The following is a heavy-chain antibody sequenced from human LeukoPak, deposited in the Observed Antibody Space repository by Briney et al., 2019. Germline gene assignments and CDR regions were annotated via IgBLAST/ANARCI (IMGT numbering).Heavy chain of an antibody. Sequence: GESLKISCKGSGYSFTSYWIAWVRQIPGKGLEWMRIIYPGDSDTRYSPSFQGQVTISADKSISTAYLQWSSLKASDTAMYYCARSARRADYDILTGTGGVFDYWGQGTLVTVSS. CDR3: ARSARRADYDILTGTGGVFDY. CDR2: IYPGDSDT. J-gene: IGHJ4*02. CDR1: GYSFTSYW. V-gene: IGHV5-51*01. D-gene: IGHD3-9*01.